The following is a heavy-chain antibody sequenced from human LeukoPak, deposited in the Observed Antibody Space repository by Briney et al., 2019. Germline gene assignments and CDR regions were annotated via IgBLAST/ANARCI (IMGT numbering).Heavy chain of an antibody. CDR2: IYVDGPT. CDR1: GFTASSSS. J-gene: IGHJ4*02. CDR3: ARLYVSGSYWFDY. Sequence: GGSLRPSVAPPGFTASSSSMSWFRQAQGKGLGWVSSIYVDGPTFYADSVKGRFTIARDNSKNTLYLQMNSLRAEDTAVYYCARLYVSGSYWFDYWGQGTLVTVST. V-gene: IGHV3-53*01. D-gene: IGHD3-10*01.